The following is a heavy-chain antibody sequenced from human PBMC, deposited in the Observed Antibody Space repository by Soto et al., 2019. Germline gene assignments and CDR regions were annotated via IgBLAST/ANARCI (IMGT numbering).Heavy chain of an antibody. Sequence: GGSLRLSCAASGFTFSSYAMSWVRQAPGKGLEWVSAISGSGGSTYYADSVKGRFTISRDNSKNTLYLQMNSLRAEDTAVYYCAKFSNYGDRAYYYYYMDVWGKGTTVTVSS. CDR2: ISGSGGST. D-gene: IGHD4-17*01. V-gene: IGHV3-23*01. CDR3: AKFSNYGDRAYYYYYMDV. CDR1: GFTFSSYA. J-gene: IGHJ6*03.